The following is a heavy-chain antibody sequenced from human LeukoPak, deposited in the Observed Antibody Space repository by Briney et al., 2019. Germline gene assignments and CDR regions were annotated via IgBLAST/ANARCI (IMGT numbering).Heavy chain of an antibody. Sequence: SVKVSCKASGGTFSSYAISWVRQAPGQGLEWMGGIIPIFGTANYAQKFQGRVTITADESTSTAHMELSSLRSEDTAVYYCARGNTVTRDYYYGMDVWGQGTTVTVSS. CDR1: GGTFSSYA. CDR3: ARGNTVTRDYYYGMDV. CDR2: IIPIFGTA. J-gene: IGHJ6*02. D-gene: IGHD4-17*01. V-gene: IGHV1-69*01.